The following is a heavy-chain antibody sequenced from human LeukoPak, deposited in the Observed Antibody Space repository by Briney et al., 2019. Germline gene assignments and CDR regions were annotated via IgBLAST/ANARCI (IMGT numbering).Heavy chain of an antibody. V-gene: IGHV3-48*03. Sequence: GGSLRLSCAASGFTFSSYEMNWVRQAPGKGLEWVSYISSGSTIYDADSVKGRFTISRDNAKNSLYLQMNSLRAEDTAVYYCARVSIAVAGAPFDYWGQGTLVTVSS. J-gene: IGHJ4*02. CDR2: ISSGSTI. D-gene: IGHD6-19*01. CDR1: GFTFSSYE. CDR3: ARVSIAVAGAPFDY.